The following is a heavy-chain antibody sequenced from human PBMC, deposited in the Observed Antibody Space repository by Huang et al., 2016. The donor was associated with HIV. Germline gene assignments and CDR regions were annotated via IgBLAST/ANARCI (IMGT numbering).Heavy chain of an antibody. J-gene: IGHJ4*02. CDR2: IRYDGSNK. Sequence: QVQLVESGGGVVQPGGSLRLSCAASGFTFSSYGMHWVRQATGRGMGWVAFIRYDGSNKYYADSVKGRFTISRDNSKNTLYLQMNSLRAEDTAVYYCAKDLRYCSGGSCYPRLIDYWGQGTLVTVSS. CDR1: GFTFSSYG. V-gene: IGHV3-30*02. CDR3: AKDLRYCSGGSCYPRLIDY. D-gene: IGHD2-15*01.